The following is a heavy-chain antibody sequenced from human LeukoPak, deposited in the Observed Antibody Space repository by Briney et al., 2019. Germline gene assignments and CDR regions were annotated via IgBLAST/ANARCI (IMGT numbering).Heavy chain of an antibody. CDR3: VRAGVYYDNSEYLKLDY. CDR1: GFTFSSFT. D-gene: IGHD3-22*01. CDR2: ISYDGTNK. V-gene: IGHV3-30*04. Sequence: PGESLRLSCAASGFTFSSFTMHWVRQTPGKGLEWLAVISYDGTNKFYADSVKGRFTSSRDNSKNRLYLQIDSLGAEDTAVYYCVRAGVYYDNSEYLKLDYWGQGTLVTVSS. J-gene: IGHJ4*02.